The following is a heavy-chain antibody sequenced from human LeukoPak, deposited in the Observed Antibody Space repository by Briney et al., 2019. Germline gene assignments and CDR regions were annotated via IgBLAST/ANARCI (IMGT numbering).Heavy chain of an antibody. J-gene: IGHJ6*03. D-gene: IGHD3-10*01. Sequence: GGSLRLSCAASGFTVSSNYMSWVRQAPGKGLEWVSVIYSGGSTYYADSVKGRFTISRDNSKNTLYLQMNSLRAEDTAVYYCAREGTMVRGVRHYYMDVWGKGTTVTISS. CDR2: IYSGGST. V-gene: IGHV3-53*01. CDR3: AREGTMVRGVRHYYMDV. CDR1: GFTVSSNY.